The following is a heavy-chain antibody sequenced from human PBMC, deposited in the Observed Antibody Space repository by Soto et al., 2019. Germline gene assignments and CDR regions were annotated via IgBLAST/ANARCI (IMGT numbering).Heavy chain of an antibody. Sequence: SETLSLICTVSGGSISSYYWSWIRQPPGKGLEWIGYIYYSGSTNYNPSLKSRVTISVDTSKNQFSLKLSSVTAADTAVYYCARLKLEYYDFWSGYFAVWGKGTTVTVSS. CDR2: IYYSGST. CDR1: GGSISSYY. V-gene: IGHV4-59*08. CDR3: ARLKLEYYDFWSGYFAV. D-gene: IGHD3-3*01. J-gene: IGHJ6*04.